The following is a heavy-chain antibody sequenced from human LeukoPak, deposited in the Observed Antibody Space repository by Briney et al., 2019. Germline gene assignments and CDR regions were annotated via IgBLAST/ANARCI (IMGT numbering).Heavy chain of an antibody. CDR2: ISGSGGGS. J-gene: IGHJ4*02. V-gene: IGHV3-23*01. Sequence: GGSLRLSCAASGFTFGDYAMNWVRQAPGKGLELVSVISGSGGGSHYADSVKGRFTISRDNSKNTLYLQMDSLRGEDTAVYYCAKEGAAVMGYFDYWGQGALVIVSS. D-gene: IGHD2-15*01. CDR3: AKEGAAVMGYFDY. CDR1: GFTFGDYA.